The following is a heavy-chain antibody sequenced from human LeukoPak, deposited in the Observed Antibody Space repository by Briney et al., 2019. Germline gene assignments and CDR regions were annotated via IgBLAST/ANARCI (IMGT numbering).Heavy chain of an antibody. CDR3: ARVTYSSSSMSLDAFDI. CDR2: IIHSGST. J-gene: IGHJ3*02. CDR1: GASFSGYY. D-gene: IGHD6-6*01. V-gene: IGHV4-34*12. Sequence: PSETLSLTCGVFGASFSGYYWSWIRQPPGKGLEWIGEIIHSGSTSYNPSLKSRVIISLDTSKNQFSLRLSSVTAADTAVYYCARVTYSSSSMSLDAFDIWGKGQWSPSLQ.